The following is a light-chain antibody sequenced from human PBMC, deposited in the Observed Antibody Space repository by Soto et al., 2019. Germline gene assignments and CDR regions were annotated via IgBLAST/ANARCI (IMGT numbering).Light chain of an antibody. V-gene: IGKV3-15*01. Sequence: EIVMTQSPATLSVSPGERATLSCRASQSVSSNLAWYQQKPGQAPRLLIYGASSRATGIPSRFSGSGYWTELTLSISSLQSEYFAVYYGQQYNNWPFTFGPGTKVDIK. CDR2: GAS. J-gene: IGKJ3*01. CDR1: QSVSSN. CDR3: QQYNNWPFT.